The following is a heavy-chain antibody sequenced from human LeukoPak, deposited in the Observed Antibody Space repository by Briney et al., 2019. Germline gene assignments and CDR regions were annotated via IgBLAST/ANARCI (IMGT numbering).Heavy chain of an antibody. Sequence: GASVKVSCKVSGYTLTELSMHWVRQAPGKGLEWMGGFDPEDGETIYAQKFQGRVTMTEDTSTDTAYMELSSLGSEDTAVYYCATAQRFDCTNGVCYRKSPGYWGQGTLVTVSS. CDR2: FDPEDGET. CDR3: ATAQRFDCTNGVCYRKSPGY. D-gene: IGHD2-8*01. V-gene: IGHV1-24*01. CDR1: GYTLTELS. J-gene: IGHJ4*02.